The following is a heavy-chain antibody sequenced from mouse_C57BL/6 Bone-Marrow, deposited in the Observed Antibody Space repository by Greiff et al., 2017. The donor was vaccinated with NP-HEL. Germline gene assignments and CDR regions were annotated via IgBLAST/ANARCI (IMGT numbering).Heavy chain of an antibody. J-gene: IGHJ3*01. CDR2: INYDGSST. D-gene: IGHD2-3*01. V-gene: IGHV5-16*01. Sequence: EVKLVESEGGLVQPGSSMKLSCTASGFTFSDYYMAWVRQVPEKGLEWVANINYDGSSTYYLDSLKSRFIISRDNAKNILYLQISSLKSEDTATYYCAREEAGWLLLAYWGQGTLVTVSA. CDR3: AREEAGWLLLAY. CDR1: GFTFSDYY.